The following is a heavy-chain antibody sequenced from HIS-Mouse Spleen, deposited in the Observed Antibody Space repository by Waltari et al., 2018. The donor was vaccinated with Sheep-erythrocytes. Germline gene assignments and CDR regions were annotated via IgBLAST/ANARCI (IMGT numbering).Heavy chain of an antibody. CDR3: ARGIAAAGTDWFDP. V-gene: IGHV1-69*04. CDR1: GGTFSSYA. Sequence: QVQLVQSGAEVKKPGSSVKVSCKASGGTFSSYAISWVRQAPGQGLEWRGRIIPILGIANYAQKFQGRVTMTRNTSISTAYMELSSLRSEDTAVYYCARGIAAAGTDWFDPWGQGTLVTVSS. J-gene: IGHJ5*02. D-gene: IGHD6-13*01. CDR2: IIPILGIA.